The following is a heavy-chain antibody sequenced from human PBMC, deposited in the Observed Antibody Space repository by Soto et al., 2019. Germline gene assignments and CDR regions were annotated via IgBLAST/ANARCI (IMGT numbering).Heavy chain of an antibody. J-gene: IGHJ3*02. CDR3: ARDKGGGFCSGGSCYNDAFDI. V-gene: IGHV3-30*04. CDR2: ISSDGSHK. D-gene: IGHD2-15*01. CDR1: GFTFSTYT. Sequence: GGSLRLSCAASGFTFSTYTLHWVRQAPGKGLAWVAVISSDGSHKYYADSVRGRFTVSRDNSRDTLSLQMNSLRAEDTAVYYCARDKGGGFCSGGSCYNDAFDIWGQGTMVTVSS.